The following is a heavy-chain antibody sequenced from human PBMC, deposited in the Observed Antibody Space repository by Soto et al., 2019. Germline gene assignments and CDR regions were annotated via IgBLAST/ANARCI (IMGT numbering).Heavy chain of an antibody. CDR2: MNPNSGNT. V-gene: IGHV1-8*01. D-gene: IGHD2-21*01. J-gene: IGHJ5*02. Sequence: QVQLVQSGAEVKKPGASVKVSCKASGYTFTSYDVNWVRQATGQGLEWMGWMNPNSGNTGYAQKFQGRVTMTRNTSMSTAYMELSSLRSEDTDVYYCARARRIAGGGGFDPWGQGTLVTVSS. CDR1: GYTFTSYD. CDR3: ARARRIAGGGGFDP.